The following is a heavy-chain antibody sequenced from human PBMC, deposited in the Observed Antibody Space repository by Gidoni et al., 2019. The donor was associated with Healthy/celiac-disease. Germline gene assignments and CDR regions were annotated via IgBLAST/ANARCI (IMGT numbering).Heavy chain of an antibody. CDR1: GFPFSSYA. J-gene: IGHJ4*02. D-gene: IGHD2-8*01. CDR2: ISGSGGST. Sequence: EVQLLESGGGLVQPGGSLRLSCAASGFPFSSYAMSWVRQAPGKGLEWVSAISGSGGSTYYADSVKGRFTISRDNSKNTLYLQMNSLRAEDTAVYYCAKDSVAVWALLDYWGQGTLVTVSS. V-gene: IGHV3-23*01. CDR3: AKDSVAVWALLDY.